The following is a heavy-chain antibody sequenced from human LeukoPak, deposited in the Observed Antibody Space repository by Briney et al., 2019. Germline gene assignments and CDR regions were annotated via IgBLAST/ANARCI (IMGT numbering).Heavy chain of an antibody. CDR2: INHSGST. CDR3: ARGPPGSSWYDY. Sequence: SETLSLTCAVYGGSFSGYYWSWIRQPPGKGLEWIGEINHSGSTNCNPSLKSRVTISVDTSKNQFSLKLSSVTAADTAVYYCARGPPGSSWYDYWGQGTLVTVSS. CDR1: GGSFSGYY. J-gene: IGHJ4*02. D-gene: IGHD6-13*01. V-gene: IGHV4-34*01.